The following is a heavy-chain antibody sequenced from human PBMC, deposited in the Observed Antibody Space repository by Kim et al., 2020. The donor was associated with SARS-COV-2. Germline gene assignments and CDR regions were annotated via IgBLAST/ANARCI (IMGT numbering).Heavy chain of an antibody. CDR1: GGSISSYY. D-gene: IGHD6-19*01. J-gene: IGHJ4*02. V-gene: IGHV4-59*08. Sequence: SETLSLTCTVSGGSISSYYWSWIRQPPGKGLEWIGHIYNSGSPNYKPSLKSRVTISVDTSKNQFSLKLSSVTAADTAVYYCARYSSVSYPSLDYWGQGTL. CDR2: IYNSGSP. CDR3: ARYSSVSYPSLDY.